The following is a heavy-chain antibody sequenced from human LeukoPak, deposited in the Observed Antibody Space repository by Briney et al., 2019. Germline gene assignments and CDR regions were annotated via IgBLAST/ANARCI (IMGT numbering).Heavy chain of an antibody. CDR2: ISSSSGYI. Sequence: GGSLRLSCAASGVTFSSYGMTWVRQAPGKGLEWVSSISSSSGYIYYADSVKGRFTISRDNANNSLYLQMNSLRAEDTAVYFCARLYSSGWFDYWGQGTLVTVSS. CDR1: GVTFSSYG. J-gene: IGHJ4*02. V-gene: IGHV3-21*01. D-gene: IGHD6-19*01. CDR3: ARLYSSGWFDY.